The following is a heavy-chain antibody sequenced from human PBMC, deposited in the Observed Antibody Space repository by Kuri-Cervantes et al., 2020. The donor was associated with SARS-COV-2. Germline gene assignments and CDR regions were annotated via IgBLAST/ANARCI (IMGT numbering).Heavy chain of an antibody. CDR3: ARARYSGSYHYFDY. J-gene: IGHJ4*02. CDR1: GYTFTGYY. V-gene: IGHV1-2*02. Sequence: ASVKVSCKASGYTFTGYYMHWVRQAPGQGLEWMGWINPNSGGTNYAQKFQGRVTMTRDTSISTAYMELSRLRSDDTAVYYCARARYSGSYHYFDYWGQGTLVTVSS. D-gene: IGHD1-26*01. CDR2: INPNSGGT.